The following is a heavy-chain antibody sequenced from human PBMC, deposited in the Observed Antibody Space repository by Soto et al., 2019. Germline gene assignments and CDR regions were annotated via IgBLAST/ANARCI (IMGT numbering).Heavy chain of an antibody. Sequence: GSLRLSCAASGITFIADAMSWVRQAPGKGLEWVSAISGSGATTYYADSVKGRFTISRDKSKNTLYLQMNSLRAEDTALYYCAKSFSSTWYDYFDYWGQGSLVTVSS. CDR3: AKSFSSTWYDYFDY. CDR1: GITFIADA. D-gene: IGHD6-13*01. CDR2: ISGSGATT. J-gene: IGHJ4*02. V-gene: IGHV3-23*01.